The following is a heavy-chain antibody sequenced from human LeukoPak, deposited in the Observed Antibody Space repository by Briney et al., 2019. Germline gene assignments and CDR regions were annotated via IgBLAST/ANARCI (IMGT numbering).Heavy chain of an antibody. CDR2: IIPILGIA. J-gene: IGHJ4*02. D-gene: IGHD3-10*01. CDR1: GGTFSSYT. Sequence: SVKVSCKASGGTFSSYTISWVRQAPGQGLEWMGRIIPILGIANYAQKFQGRVTITADKSTSTAYTELSSLRSEDTAVYYCAREGGTMVPPRYRFDYWGQGTLVTVSS. V-gene: IGHV1-69*04. CDR3: AREGGTMVPPRYRFDY.